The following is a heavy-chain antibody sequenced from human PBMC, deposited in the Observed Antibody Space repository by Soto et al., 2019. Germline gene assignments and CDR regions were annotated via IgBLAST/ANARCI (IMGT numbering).Heavy chain of an antibody. D-gene: IGHD3-10*01. J-gene: IGHJ4*02. Sequence: SETLSLTCTISGGSISSRDYYWSWIRQHPGKGLEWIGYIYYSGNTNYNPSLKSRVTISVDTSKNQFSLKLSSVTAADTAVYYCARSPENYYGSGSYFFDYWGQGTLVTVSS. CDR1: GGSISSRDYY. V-gene: IGHV4-31*03. CDR3: ARSPENYYGSGSYFFDY. CDR2: IYYSGNT.